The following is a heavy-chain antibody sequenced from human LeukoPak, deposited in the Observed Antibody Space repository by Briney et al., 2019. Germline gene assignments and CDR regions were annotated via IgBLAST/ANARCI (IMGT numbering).Heavy chain of an antibody. D-gene: IGHD2-21*02. CDR3: ARELAYCGGDCYSAAYY. CDR1: GYTFTSYY. Sequence: ASVKVSCKASGYTFTSYYMHWVRQAPGQGLEWMGIINPSGGSTSYAQKFQGRVTMTRDMSASTVYMELSSLRSEDTAVYYCARELAYCGGDCYSAAYYWGQGTLVTVSS. CDR2: INPSGGST. V-gene: IGHV1-46*01. J-gene: IGHJ4*02.